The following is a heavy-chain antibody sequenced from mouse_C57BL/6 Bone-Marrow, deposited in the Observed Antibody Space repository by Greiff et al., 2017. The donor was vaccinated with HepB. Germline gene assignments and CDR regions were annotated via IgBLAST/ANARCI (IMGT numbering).Heavy chain of an antibody. CDR3: TREGHWWYFDV. J-gene: IGHJ1*03. D-gene: IGHD3-3*01. V-gene: IGHV6-6*01. CDR1: GFTFSDAW. CDR2: IRNKANNHAT. Sequence: EVQGVESGGGLVQPGGSMKLSCAASGFTFSDAWMDWVRQSPEKGLEWVAEIRNKANNHATYYAESVKGRFTISRDDSKSSVSLQLNSLRAEDTGIYYCTREGHWWYFDVWGTGTTVTVSS.